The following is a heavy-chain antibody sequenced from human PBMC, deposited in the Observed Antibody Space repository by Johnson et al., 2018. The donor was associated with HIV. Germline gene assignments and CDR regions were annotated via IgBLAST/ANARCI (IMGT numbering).Heavy chain of an antibody. Sequence: VQLVESGGGLVQPGGSLRLSCAASGFTFSSYWMHWVRQAPGKGLVWVSRINSDGSSTSYADSVKGRFTISRDNAKNTLYLKMNSLRAEDTAVYYCAMGGNYYDRRGGGAFDIWGQGTMVTVSS. D-gene: IGHD3-22*01. V-gene: IGHV3-74*01. CDR2: INSDGSST. CDR1: GFTFSSYW. CDR3: AMGGNYYDRRGGGAFDI. J-gene: IGHJ3*02.